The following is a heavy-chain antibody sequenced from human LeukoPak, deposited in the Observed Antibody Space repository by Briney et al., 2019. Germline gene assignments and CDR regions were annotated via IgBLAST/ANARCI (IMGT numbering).Heavy chain of an antibody. J-gene: IGHJ4*02. CDR3: ARDGGSYGLDY. CDR2: IVGSGGDT. V-gene: IGHV3-23*01. Sequence: PGGSLRLSCAASGFTFTTYAVHWVRQAPGKGLEWVSAIVGSGGDTYYADSVKGRFTISRDNSKFTLYLQMNSLRAEDTAVYYCARDGGSYGLDYWGQGTLVTVSS. D-gene: IGHD5-18*01. CDR1: GFTFTTYA.